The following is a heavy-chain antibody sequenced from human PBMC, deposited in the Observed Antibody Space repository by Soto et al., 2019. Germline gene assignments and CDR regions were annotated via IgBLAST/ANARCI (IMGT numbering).Heavy chain of an antibody. CDR1: GGTFSSYT. J-gene: IGHJ6*03. CDR2: IIPILGIA. D-gene: IGHD3-3*01. CDR3: AREAYYDFWSGYFDLRKGGYYYYYYMDV. Sequence: GASVKVSCKASGGTFSSYTISWVRQAPGQGLERMGRIIPILGIANYAQKFQGRVTITADKSTSTAYMELSSLRSEDTAVYYCAREAYYDFWSGYFDLRKGGYYYYYYMDVWGKGTTVTVSS. V-gene: IGHV1-69*04.